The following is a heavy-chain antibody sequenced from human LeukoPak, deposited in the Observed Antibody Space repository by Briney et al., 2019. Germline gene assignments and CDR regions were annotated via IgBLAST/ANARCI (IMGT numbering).Heavy chain of an antibody. Sequence: SQTLSLTCAISGDSVSSNDASWNWIRQSPSRGLEWLGRTYYRSGWCYDYALSVKGRIAISPDTSRNHFSLQLTSVTPEDTAVYYCARDPGDHSDYLGVFDYWGQGTLVTVSS. CDR1: GDSVSSNDAS. J-gene: IGHJ4*02. CDR3: ARDPGDHSDYLGVFDY. V-gene: IGHV6-1*01. CDR2: TYYRSGWCY. D-gene: IGHD4-11*01.